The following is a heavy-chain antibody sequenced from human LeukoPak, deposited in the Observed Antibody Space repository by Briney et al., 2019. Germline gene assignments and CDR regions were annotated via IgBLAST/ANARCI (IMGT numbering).Heavy chain of an antibody. V-gene: IGHV4-4*02. D-gene: IGHD6-19*01. Sequence: SGTLSLTCAVSGDSISSNNWWSWVRQPPGKGLEWIGEIHHSGSTNYNPSLKSRVTISVDKSKNQFSLKLSSVTAADTAVYYCARPYSSGWKGAFDIWGQGTMVTVSS. CDR1: GDSISSNNW. J-gene: IGHJ3*02. CDR3: ARPYSSGWKGAFDI. CDR2: IHHSGST.